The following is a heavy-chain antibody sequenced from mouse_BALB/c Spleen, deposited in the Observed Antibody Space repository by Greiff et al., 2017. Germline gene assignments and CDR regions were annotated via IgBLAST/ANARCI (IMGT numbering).Heavy chain of an antibody. J-gene: IGHJ4*01. V-gene: IGHV2-9*02. CDR1: GFSLTSYG. Sequence: QVQLKQSGPGLVAPSQSLSITCTVSGFSLTSYGVHWVRQPPGKGLEWLGVIWAGGSTNYNSALMSRLSISKDNSKSQVFLKMNSLQTDDTAMYYCARGDYDGSIYHYYAMDYWGQGTSVTVSA. CDR2: IWAGGST. D-gene: IGHD1-1*01. CDR3: ARGDYDGSIYHYYAMDY.